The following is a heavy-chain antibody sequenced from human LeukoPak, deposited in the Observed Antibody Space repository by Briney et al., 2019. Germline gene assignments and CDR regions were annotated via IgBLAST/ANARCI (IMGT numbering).Heavy chain of an antibody. D-gene: IGHD1-26*01. CDR1: GFTFSTYE. CDR2: ITSSGSAK. J-gene: IGHJ3*02. V-gene: IGHV3-48*03. CDR3: ARVRAGTYGLHAFDI. Sequence: GGSLRLSCAASGFTFSTYEMNWVRQAPGQGLEWLSYITSSGSAKYHADSVKGRFTISRDNAKNSLYLQMNSLRAEDMAVYYCARVRAGTYGLHAFDIWGQGTMVTVSS.